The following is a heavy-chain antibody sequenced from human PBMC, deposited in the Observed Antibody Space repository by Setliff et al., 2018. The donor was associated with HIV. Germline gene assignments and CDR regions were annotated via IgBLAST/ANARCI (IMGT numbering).Heavy chain of an antibody. CDR1: GESFSGFY. Sequence: LSLTCAVYGESFSGFYWTWTRQPPGKGLEWIGDINHSGRTNYNPSLKSRVTISVDTSKNQFPLKLTSMTAADTAVYYCARDAPWDSYGLDYWGQGTLVTVSS. CDR2: INHSGRT. J-gene: IGHJ4*02. CDR3: ARDAPWDSYGLDY. V-gene: IGHV4-34*01. D-gene: IGHD5-18*01.